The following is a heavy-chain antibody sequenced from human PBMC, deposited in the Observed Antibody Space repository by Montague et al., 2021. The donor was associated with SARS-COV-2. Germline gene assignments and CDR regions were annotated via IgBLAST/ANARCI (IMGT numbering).Heavy chain of an antibody. CDR1: GGTFSAHS. V-gene: IGHV4-34*01. Sequence: SETLSLTCAVYGGTFSAHSWSWVRQSPGKGLEWIGEINHRGSTTYMSSLKSRVTMSVDTSKNQFSLKLSSVTAADTAIYYCARGGLAGGNYDIWSFSYTSPLAYWGQGPLVPVSS. J-gene: IGHJ4*02. D-gene: IGHD3-3*01. CDR2: INHRGST. CDR3: ARGGLAGGNYDIWSFSYTSPLAY.